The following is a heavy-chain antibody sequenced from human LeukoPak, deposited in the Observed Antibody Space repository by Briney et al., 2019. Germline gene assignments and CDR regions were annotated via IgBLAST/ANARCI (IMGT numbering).Heavy chain of an antibody. CDR3: ARESPPSSYYYYYGMDV. CDR1: GFTVSSNY. V-gene: IGHV3-53*01. CDR2: IYSGGST. Sequence: PGGSLRLSCAASGFTVSSNYMSWVRRAPGKGLEWVSVIYSGGSTYYADSVKGRFTISRDNSKNTLYLQMNSLRAEDTAVYYCARESPPSSYYYYYGMDVWGQGTTVTVSS. J-gene: IGHJ6*02.